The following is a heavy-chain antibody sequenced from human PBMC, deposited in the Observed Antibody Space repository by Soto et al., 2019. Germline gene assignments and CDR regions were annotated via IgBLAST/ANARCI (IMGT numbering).Heavy chain of an antibody. CDR3: ARQITVNSYYYYGMDV. V-gene: IGHV4-59*01. J-gene: IGHJ6*02. D-gene: IGHD4-17*01. CDR2: IYYSGDT. Sequence: ASETLSLTCTVSGGSIRSYYWSWIRQPPGKGLEWIGYIYYSGDTNYNPSLKSRVTISVDTSKNQFSLKLSSVTAADTAVYYCARQITVNSYYYYGMDVWGQGTTVTV. CDR1: GGSIRSYY.